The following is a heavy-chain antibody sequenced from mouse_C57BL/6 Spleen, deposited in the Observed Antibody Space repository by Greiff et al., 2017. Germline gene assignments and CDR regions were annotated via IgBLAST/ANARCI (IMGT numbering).Heavy chain of an antibody. J-gene: IGHJ1*03. D-gene: IGHD2-1*01. Sequence: VQLQQSGPELVKPGASVKISCKASGFAFSSSWMNWVKQRPGKGLEWIGRIYPGDGDTNYNGKFKGKATLTADKSASTAYMQLSSLTSEDSAVYSCARYDGNYGYFDVWGTGTTVTVSS. CDR2: IYPGDGDT. CDR1: GFAFSSSW. V-gene: IGHV1-82*01. CDR3: ARYDGNYGYFDV.